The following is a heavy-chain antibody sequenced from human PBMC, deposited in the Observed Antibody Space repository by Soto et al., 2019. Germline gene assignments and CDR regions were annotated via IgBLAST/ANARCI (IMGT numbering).Heavy chain of an antibody. J-gene: IGHJ6*02. CDR2: ISGSGDKS. V-gene: IGHV3-23*01. Sequence: LRLSCAASGFTFSTYAMSWVRQAPGKGLEWVSGISGSGDKSFYAGSVKGRFTISRDNSKSTLYLQMNSLRAEDTAVYYCAKDPRHFDFWSGLYGMDVWGQGTTVTVSS. CDR1: GFTFSTYA. D-gene: IGHD3-3*01. CDR3: AKDPRHFDFWSGLYGMDV.